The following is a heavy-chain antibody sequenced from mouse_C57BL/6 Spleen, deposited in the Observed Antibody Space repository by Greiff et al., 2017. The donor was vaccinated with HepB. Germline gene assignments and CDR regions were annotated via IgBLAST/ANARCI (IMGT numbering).Heavy chain of an antibody. V-gene: IGHV2-6*02. Sequence: VQGVESGPGLVAPSQCLSITCTVSGFSFTSYGVHWVRQPPGKGLEWLVVIWSDGSTTYNSAPKSRLIISKDNAKSQVVLKMNSLQTDDTAEYYCGRHGGPQDYYAMDYWGQGTSVTVSS. J-gene: IGHJ4*01. D-gene: IGHD3-3*01. CDR3: GRHGGPQDYYAMDY. CDR2: IWSDGST. CDR1: GFSFTSYG.